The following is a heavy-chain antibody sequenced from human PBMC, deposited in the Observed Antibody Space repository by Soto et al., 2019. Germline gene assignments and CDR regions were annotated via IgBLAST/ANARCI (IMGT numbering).Heavy chain of an antibody. Sequence: ASVKVSCKASGGAFSSYAISWVRQAPGQGLEWMGGIIPIFGTANYAQKFQGRVTITADESTSTAYMELSSLRSEDTAVYYCARVFGSRYFDYWGQGSLVTVAS. CDR2: IIPIFGTA. CDR3: ARVFGSRYFDY. D-gene: IGHD2-2*01. J-gene: IGHJ4*02. CDR1: GGAFSSYA. V-gene: IGHV1-69*13.